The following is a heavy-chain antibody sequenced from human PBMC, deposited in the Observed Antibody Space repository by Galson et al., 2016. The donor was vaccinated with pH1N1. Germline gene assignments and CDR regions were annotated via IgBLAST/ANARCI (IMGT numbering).Heavy chain of an antibody. CDR3: AHTPVRDELGFDP. Sequence: PALVKPPQTVTLTCTVSGFSLRSSGVGVAWIRQPPGKALEWLALIYWDDDKRYGPSLKSRLTITKDTSKNQVVLTMTNMDPVDTASYYCAHTPVRDELGFDPWGPGTLVTVSS. D-gene: IGHD7-27*01. CDR1: GFSLRSSGVG. V-gene: IGHV2-5*05. J-gene: IGHJ5*02. CDR2: IYWDDDK.